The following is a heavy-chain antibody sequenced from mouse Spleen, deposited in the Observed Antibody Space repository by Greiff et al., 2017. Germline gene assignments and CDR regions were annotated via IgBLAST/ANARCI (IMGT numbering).Heavy chain of an antibody. J-gene: IGHJ1*01. CDR2: IRNKANGYTT. D-gene: IGHD2-2*01. Sequence: EVKLVESGPGLVAPSQSLSITCTISGFSLTSYGVHWVRQPPGKALEWLGFIRNKANGYTTEYGASVKGRFTISRDNSQSILYLQMNTLRAEDSATYYCARDRGLVRYFDVWGAGTTVTVSS. V-gene: IGHV7-3*02. CDR3: ARDRGLVRYFDV. CDR1: GFSLTSYG.